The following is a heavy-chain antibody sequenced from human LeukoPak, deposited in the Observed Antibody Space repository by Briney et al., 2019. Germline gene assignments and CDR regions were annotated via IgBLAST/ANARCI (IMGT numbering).Heavy chain of an antibody. V-gene: IGHV3-7*03. CDR2: IKQDGSEK. J-gene: IGHJ6*02. D-gene: IGHD2-2*01. CDR3: ARDDCSRTNCFPYYYYGMDV. Sequence: GGSLRLSCAASGFTFSSYWMSWVRQAPGKGLEWVANIKQDGSEKYYVDSVKGRFTISRDNAKNSLYLQMNSLRAEDTAVYYCARDDCSRTNCFPYYYYGMDVLGQGTTVTGSS. CDR1: GFTFSSYW.